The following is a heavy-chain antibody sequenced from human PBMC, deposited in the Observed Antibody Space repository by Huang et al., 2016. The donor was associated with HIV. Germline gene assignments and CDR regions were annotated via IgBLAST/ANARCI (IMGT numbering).Heavy chain of an antibody. CDR2: IIPMCGTP. V-gene: IGHV1-69*13. Sequence: QVQLVQSGAEVKTPGSSVKVSCKASGGTFSKYASSWVRQAPGQGLEWMGGIIPMCGTPNYARKFQGRVTITADDSTSTTYVEVSSLRSEDTALYYCARGQLGSYGDYDVLYWGQGTLVTVSS. J-gene: IGHJ4*02. CDR3: ARGQLGSYGDYDVLY. CDR1: GGTFSKYA. D-gene: IGHD4-17*01.